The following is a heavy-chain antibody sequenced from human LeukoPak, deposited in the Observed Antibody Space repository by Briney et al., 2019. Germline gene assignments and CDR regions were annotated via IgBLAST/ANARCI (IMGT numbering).Heavy chain of an antibody. CDR2: IKSKSDGGTT. J-gene: IGHJ6*03. Sequence: GGSLRLSCAASGFTFNNAWLTWVRQAPGKGLEWVGRIKSKSDGGTTDYAAPVKGMFTISRDDSKTTLYLQMNGLRTEDTAVYYCATGGYGLNPQNYSYYMDVWGKGATVTVSS. V-gene: IGHV3-15*01. CDR3: ATGGYGLNPQNYSYYMDV. D-gene: IGHD5-18*01. CDR1: GFTFNNAW.